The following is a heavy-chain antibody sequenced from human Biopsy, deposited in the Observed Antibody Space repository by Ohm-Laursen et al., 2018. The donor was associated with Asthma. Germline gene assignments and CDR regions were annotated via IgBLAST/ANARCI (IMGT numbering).Heavy chain of an antibody. Sequence: GTLSLTCIVSGDAMSTSGSYWGWIRQSPGKGLEWIGSIYYSGRTYYNPSLESRVTISADTSKNHFSLKVTSVTAADTAVCYCARVVSSSSYWYFDLWGRGDLVTVSS. V-gene: IGHV4-39*02. CDR3: ARVVSSSSYWYFDL. CDR1: GDAMSTSGSY. CDR2: IYYSGRT. D-gene: IGHD6-6*01. J-gene: IGHJ2*01.